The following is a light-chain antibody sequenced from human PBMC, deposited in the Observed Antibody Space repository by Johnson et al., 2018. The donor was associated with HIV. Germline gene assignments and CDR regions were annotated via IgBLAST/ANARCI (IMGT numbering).Light chain of an antibody. Sequence: QSVLTQPPSVSAAPGQKVTISCSGSSSNIGNNYVSWYQQLPGTAPKLLIYENNKRPSGIPDRFSGSKSGTSATLGITGLQTGDESVYYCGTWDSSLSAVVFGTGTKVTVL. CDR1: SSNIGNNY. J-gene: IGLJ1*01. CDR3: GTWDSSLSAVV. CDR2: ENN. V-gene: IGLV1-51*02.